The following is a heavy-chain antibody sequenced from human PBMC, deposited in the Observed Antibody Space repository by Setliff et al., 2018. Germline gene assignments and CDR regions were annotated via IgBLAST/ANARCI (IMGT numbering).Heavy chain of an antibody. V-gene: IGHV4-39*07. J-gene: IGHJ6*03. CDR3: ARMSGFLYMDV. Sequence: SETLSLTCTVSGGSVSNSGFFWGWLRQAPGKGLEWIGNIYDSGSSNYNASLKSRLIITRDTSKKQFSLKLTSVTAADTAVYYCARMSGFLYMDVWGKGTTVTVSS. CDR1: GGSVSNSGFF. CDR2: IYDSGSS. D-gene: IGHD3-3*01.